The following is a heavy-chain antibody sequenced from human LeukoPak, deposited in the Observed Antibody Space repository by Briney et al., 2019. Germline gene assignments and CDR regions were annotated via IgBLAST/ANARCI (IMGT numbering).Heavy chain of an antibody. CDR2: ISAYNGKV. J-gene: IGHJ3*02. Sequence: GASVTVSCKASGYTFTSYAITWVRQAPGQGLEWMGWISAYNGKVNYVQKLQGRLTLTTDTSTSTAYMELRSLRSDDTAIYYCAKDNYYDSSGNFIDAFDIWGQGTMVTVSS. D-gene: IGHD3-22*01. V-gene: IGHV1-18*01. CDR3: AKDNYYDSSGNFIDAFDI. CDR1: GYTFTSYA.